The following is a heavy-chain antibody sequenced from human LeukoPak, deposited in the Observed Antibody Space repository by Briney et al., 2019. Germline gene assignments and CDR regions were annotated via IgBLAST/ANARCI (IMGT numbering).Heavy chain of an antibody. V-gene: IGHV1-69*01. CDR1: GGTFSNYP. D-gene: IGHD2-21*01. J-gene: IGHJ4*02. Sequence: GSSVKVSCKASGGTFSNYPITWVRQAPGQGLEWMGGIIPIFGTANYAQKFQGRIAITADESTSTAYMELSSLRSEDSAVYYCARDNSYWSFDLWGQGTLVTVSS. CDR2: IIPIFGTA. CDR3: ARDNSYWSFDL.